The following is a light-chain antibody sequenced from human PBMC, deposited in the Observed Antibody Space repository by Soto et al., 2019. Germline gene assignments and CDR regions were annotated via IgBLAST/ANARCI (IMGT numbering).Light chain of an antibody. CDR1: ISDVGGYNY. V-gene: IGLV2-14*01. CDR3: SSYTSSSTYV. J-gene: IGLJ1*01. Sequence: SALTQPASLSGCPGQSINISCTGTISDVGGYNYVSWYQQHPGKAPKLMIYEVSNRPSGVSNRFSGSKSGNTASLTISGLQAEDEADYYCSSYTSSSTYVFGTGTKVTVL. CDR2: EVS.